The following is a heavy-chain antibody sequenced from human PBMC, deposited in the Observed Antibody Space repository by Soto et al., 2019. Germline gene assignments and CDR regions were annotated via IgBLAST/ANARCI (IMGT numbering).Heavy chain of an antibody. V-gene: IGHV1-69*13. CDR2: IIPIFSIA. J-gene: IGHJ3*02. D-gene: IGHD1-26*01. CDR3: ARENSGNYFDAFDI. Sequence: ASVKVSCKASGGTFSTNTINWVRQAPGQGLEWMGGIIPIFSIANYAQKFQGRVTITADESTSTAYMELSSLRSEDTAVYYCARENSGNYFDAFDIWGQGTMVTVSS. CDR1: GGTFSTNT.